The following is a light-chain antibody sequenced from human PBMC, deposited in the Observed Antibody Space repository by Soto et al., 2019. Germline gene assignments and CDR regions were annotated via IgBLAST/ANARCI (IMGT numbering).Light chain of an antibody. CDR2: GAS. Sequence: EIVLTQSPPTLSVCAGGTATRCARPSQSISDTLAWYQQKPGQAPRLLIYGASTRVPGFPARFSGSGSGTDFTLTISSLQSEDFAVYYCQQFNNWPWNFGQGTKVDIK. J-gene: IGKJ1*01. CDR3: QQFNNWPWN. CDR1: QSISDT. V-gene: IGKV3-15*01.